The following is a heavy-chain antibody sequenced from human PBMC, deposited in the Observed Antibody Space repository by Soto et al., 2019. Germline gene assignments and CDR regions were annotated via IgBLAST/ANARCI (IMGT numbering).Heavy chain of an antibody. Sequence: EVQLVESGGGLVQPGGSLRLSCAASGFTFSSYWMSWVRQAPGKGLEWVANIKQDGSEKYYVDSVKGRFTVSRDNAKNSLYLQMNSLRAEDTAVYYCARELRFLGGLNDYWGQGTLVTVSS. D-gene: IGHD3-3*01. J-gene: IGHJ4*02. CDR2: IKQDGSEK. V-gene: IGHV3-7*01. CDR1: GFTFSSYW. CDR3: ARELRFLGGLNDY.